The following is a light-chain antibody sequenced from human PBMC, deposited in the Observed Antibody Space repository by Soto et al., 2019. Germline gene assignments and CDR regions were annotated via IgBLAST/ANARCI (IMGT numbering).Light chain of an antibody. J-gene: IGKJ1*01. CDR1: QVIRND. CDR2: AAS. CDR3: LQDYNYPWT. V-gene: IGKV1-6*01. Sequence: AIQMTQSPSSLSASVGDRVTISCRASQVIRNDLGWYQQRPGKAPKLLIFAASTLQTGVPPRFSGSGSGTDFPLTISSLQPEDFATYYCLQDYNYPWTFGQGTKVEMK.